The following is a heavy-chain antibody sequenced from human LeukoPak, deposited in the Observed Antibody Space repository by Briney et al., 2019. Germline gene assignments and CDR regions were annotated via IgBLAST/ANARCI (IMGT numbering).Heavy chain of an antibody. Sequence: PSETLSLTCTVSGGSLSSGSYYWGWIRQPPGKGLEWIGSIYYSGSTYYNPPLKSRVTISVDTSKNQFSLKLSSVTAADTAVYYCARSVIAVAGPSLHWGQGTLVTVSS. J-gene: IGHJ4*02. D-gene: IGHD6-19*01. CDR3: ARSVIAVAGPSLH. CDR1: GGSLSSGSYY. V-gene: IGHV4-39*07. CDR2: IYYSGST.